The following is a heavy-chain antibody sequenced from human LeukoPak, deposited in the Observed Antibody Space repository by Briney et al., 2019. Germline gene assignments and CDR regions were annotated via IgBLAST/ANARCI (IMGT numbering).Heavy chain of an antibody. V-gene: IGHV3-48*04. CDR2: ISGSGGTI. Sequence: GGSLRLSCAASGFTFSSYSMNWVRQAPGKGLEWVSYISGSGGTIYYADSVKGRFTISRDNAENSLYLQMNSLRAEDTAVYYCARDRGWDILTGYAVPFDYWGQGTLVTVSS. D-gene: IGHD3-9*01. CDR3: ARDRGWDILTGYAVPFDY. CDR1: GFTFSSYS. J-gene: IGHJ4*02.